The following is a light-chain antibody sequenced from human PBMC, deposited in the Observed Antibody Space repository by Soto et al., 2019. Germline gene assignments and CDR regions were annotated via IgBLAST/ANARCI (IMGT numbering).Light chain of an antibody. Sequence: DIQITQSPSTLPASVGDRVTITCRASQSISNWLAWCQQKPGKAPKLLIYKASTLKSGVPSRFSGSGSGTEFTLTISSLQPDDFATYYCQHYNSYSEAFGQGTKVDIK. J-gene: IGKJ1*01. CDR2: KAS. V-gene: IGKV1-5*03. CDR3: QHYNSYSEA. CDR1: QSISNW.